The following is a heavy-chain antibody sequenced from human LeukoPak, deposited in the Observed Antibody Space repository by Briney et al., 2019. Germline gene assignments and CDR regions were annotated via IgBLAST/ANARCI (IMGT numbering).Heavy chain of an antibody. CDR2: IHHSGTT. D-gene: IGHD5-18*01. Sequence: PSETLSLTCTVSGYSINSVYYWGWIRQPPEQGLEWIGSIHHSGTTYYNPSLKSRVTISMDTSRNQFSLKLTSVTAADTALYYCVRPSTRGYAYGRSDFDSWGQGTLVTVSS. V-gene: IGHV4-38-2*02. CDR1: GYSINSVYY. CDR3: VRPSTRGYAYGRSDFDS. J-gene: IGHJ4*02.